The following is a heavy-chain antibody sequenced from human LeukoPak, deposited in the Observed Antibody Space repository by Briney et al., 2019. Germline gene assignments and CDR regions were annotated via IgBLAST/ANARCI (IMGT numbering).Heavy chain of an antibody. CDR1: GFTFSSYG. D-gene: IGHD3-9*01. V-gene: IGHV3-23*01. Sequence: GGSLRLSCAASGFTFSSYGMSWVRQAPGKGLEWVSGISGSGGSKYYADSVKGRFTISRDNSKNTLYLQMNSLRAEDTAVYYCAKVGGITIYSFRPDYWGQGTLVTVSS. CDR2: ISGSGGSK. J-gene: IGHJ4*02. CDR3: AKVGGITIYSFRPDY.